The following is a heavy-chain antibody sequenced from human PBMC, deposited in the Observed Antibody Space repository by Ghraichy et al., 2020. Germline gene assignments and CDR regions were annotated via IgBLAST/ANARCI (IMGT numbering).Heavy chain of an antibody. CDR3: ARSARDGDYEYYYYYGMDV. CDR1: GFTFSSYW. J-gene: IGHJ6*02. Sequence: GGSLRLSCAASGFTFSSYWMHWVRQAPGKGLVWVSRINSDGSSTSYADSVKGRFTISRDNAKNTLYLQMNSLRAEDTAVYYCARSARDGDYEYYYYYGMDVWGQGTTVTVSS. D-gene: IGHD4-17*01. CDR2: INSDGSST. V-gene: IGHV3-74*01.